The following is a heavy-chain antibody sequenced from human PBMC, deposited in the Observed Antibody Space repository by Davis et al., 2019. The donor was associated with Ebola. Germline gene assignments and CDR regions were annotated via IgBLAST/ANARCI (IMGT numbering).Heavy chain of an antibody. CDR3: AKPRAGCSSISCPFDS. CDR2: ISRSSDYI. Sequence: GESLKISCAASGFSFSIYSMNWVRQAPGKGLEWVSSISRSSDYIYYEDSLKGRFTISRDNAKNSLYLQMNSLTAEDTAVYFCAKPRAGCSSISCPFDSWGQGTQVTVSS. D-gene: IGHD6-13*01. V-gene: IGHV3-21*01. CDR1: GFSFSIYS. J-gene: IGHJ5*01.